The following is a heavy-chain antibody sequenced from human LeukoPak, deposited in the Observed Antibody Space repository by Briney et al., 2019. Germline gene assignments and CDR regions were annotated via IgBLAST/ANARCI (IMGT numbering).Heavy chain of an antibody. D-gene: IGHD1-26*01. CDR1: GFTFSNHW. V-gene: IGHV3-74*01. J-gene: IGHJ5*02. Sequence: GGSLRLSCAASGFTFSNHWMNWVRQAPGKGLVWVSRINTDGSSTTYADSVKGRFTISRDNSKNTLYLQMNSLRAEDTAVYYCARDQGARGSAWFDPWGQGTLVTVSS. CDR3: ARDQGARGSAWFDP. CDR2: INTDGSST.